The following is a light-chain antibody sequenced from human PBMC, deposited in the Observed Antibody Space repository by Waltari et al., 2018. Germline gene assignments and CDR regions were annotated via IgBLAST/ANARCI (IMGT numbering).Light chain of an antibody. J-gene: IGKJ1*01. CDR3: QQYSNYPWT. CDR1: QIISGW. V-gene: IGKV1-5*03. Sequence: DIQMTQSPSTLSASVGDRVTITCRASQIISGWLAWYQQQPGKAPKLLIHKASVLESGVPSRFSGSCSGSGIEFTLTISSLQPDDFATYHCQQYSNYPWTFGQGTRVEIK. CDR2: KAS.